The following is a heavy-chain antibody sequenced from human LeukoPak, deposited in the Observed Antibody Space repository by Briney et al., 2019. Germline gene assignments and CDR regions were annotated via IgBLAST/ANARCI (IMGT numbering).Heavy chain of an antibody. Sequence: GGSLTLSCAASGFTFDCCGMHWVRQAPGKGLEWVAFIRNVGNDKYYADSVKGRFSISRDRSKNIPYLQMNSLRAEDTAVYYCASVGGYDSDKISDAFDIWGQGTMVTVSS. CDR2: IRNVGNDK. V-gene: IGHV3-30*02. CDR1: GFTFDCCG. CDR3: ASVGGYDSDKISDAFDI. J-gene: IGHJ3*02. D-gene: IGHD5-12*01.